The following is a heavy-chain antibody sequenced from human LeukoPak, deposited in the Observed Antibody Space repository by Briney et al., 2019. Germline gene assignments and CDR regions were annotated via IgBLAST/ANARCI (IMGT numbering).Heavy chain of an antibody. V-gene: IGHV4-34*01. Sequence: PSETLSLTCAVYGGSFSGYYWSWIRQPPGKGLEWIGETNHSGSTNYNPSLKSRVTISVDTSKNQFSLRLSSVTAADTAVYYCARGRPAANRWFDPWGQGTLVTVSS. CDR2: TNHSGST. J-gene: IGHJ5*02. CDR3: ARGRPAANRWFDP. D-gene: IGHD2-2*01. CDR1: GGSFSGYY.